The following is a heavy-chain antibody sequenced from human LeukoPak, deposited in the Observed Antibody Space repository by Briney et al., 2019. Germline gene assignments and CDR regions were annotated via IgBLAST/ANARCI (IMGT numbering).Heavy chain of an antibody. D-gene: IGHD6-19*01. J-gene: IGHJ4*02. CDR2: IYYSGST. V-gene: IGHV4-39*07. CDR3: AREEQWLVRDY. CDR1: GGSISSSSYY. Sequence: SETLSLTCTVSGGSISSSSYYWGWIRQPPGKGLEWIGSIYYSGSTYYNPSLKSRVTISVDTSKNQFSLKLSSVTAADTAVYYCAREEQWLVRDYWGQGTLVTVSS.